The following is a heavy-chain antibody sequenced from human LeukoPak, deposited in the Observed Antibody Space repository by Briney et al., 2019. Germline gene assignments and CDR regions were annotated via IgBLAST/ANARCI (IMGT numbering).Heavy chain of an antibody. CDR2: IYGGGST. Sequence: PGGSLRLSCAASGFTVSSNYMSWVRQAPGKGLELVSVIYGGGSTKYAGSVKGRFTISRDNSKNTLYLQMNSLRAEDTAVYYCARLIPENYYDSSGYNDYWGQGTLVTVSS. V-gene: IGHV3-53*01. CDR3: ARLIPENYYDSSGYNDY. CDR1: GFTVSSNY. D-gene: IGHD3-22*01. J-gene: IGHJ4*02.